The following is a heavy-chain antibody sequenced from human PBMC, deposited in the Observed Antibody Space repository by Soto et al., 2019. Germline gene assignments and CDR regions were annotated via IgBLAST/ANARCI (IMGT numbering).Heavy chain of an antibody. J-gene: IGHJ4*02. D-gene: IGHD2-15*01. CDR1: GFTFSSYS. V-gene: IGHV3-48*01. CDR2: ISSSSSTK. Sequence: GGSLRLSCAASGFTFSSYSVNWVRQAPGKGLEWVSYISSSSSTKFYADSVKGRFTISRDNARNSLYLQMNSLRAEDTAVYYCARDIDGGGQGTLVTVSS. CDR3: ARDIDG.